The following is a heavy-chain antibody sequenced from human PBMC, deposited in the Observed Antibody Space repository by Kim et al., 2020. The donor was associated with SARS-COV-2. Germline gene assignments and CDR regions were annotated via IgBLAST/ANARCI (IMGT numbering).Heavy chain of an antibody. J-gene: IGHJ4*02. V-gene: IGHV4-39*01. D-gene: IGHD3-10*01. Sequence: SETLSLTCTVSGGSISSSSYYWGWIRQPPGKGLEWIGSIYYSGSTYYNPSLKSRVTISVDTSKNQFSLKLSSVTAADTAVYYCASGFGLGTLLWFGESYAIFDYWGQGTLVTVSS. CDR3: ASGFGLGTLLWFGESYAIFDY. CDR1: GGSISSSSYY. CDR2: IYYSGST.